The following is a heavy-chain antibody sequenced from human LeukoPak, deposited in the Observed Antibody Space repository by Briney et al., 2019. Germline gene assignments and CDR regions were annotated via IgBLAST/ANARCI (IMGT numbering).Heavy chain of an antibody. CDR2: INPNSGGT. D-gene: IGHD6-13*01. CDR3: ARDVGIAAAGYYYYYYMDV. CDR1: GYTFTGYY. Sequence: ASVKVSCKASGYTFTGYYMHWVRQAPGQGLEGMGWINPNSGGTNYAQKFQGRVTMTRDTSISTAYMELSRLRSDDTAVYYCARDVGIAAAGYYYYYYMDVWGKGTTVTVSS. V-gene: IGHV1-2*02. J-gene: IGHJ6*03.